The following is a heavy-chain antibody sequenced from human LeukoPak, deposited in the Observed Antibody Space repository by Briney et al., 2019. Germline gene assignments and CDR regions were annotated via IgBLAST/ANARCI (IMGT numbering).Heavy chain of an antibody. CDR2: INHSGST. D-gene: IGHD4-11*01. CDR3: ARETTVTTFDY. J-gene: IGHJ4*02. V-gene: IGHV4-34*01. Sequence: SETLSLTCAVYGGSFSGYYWSWIRQPPGKGLEWIGEINHSGSTNYNPSLKSRVTISVDTSKNQFSLKLSSATAADTAVYYCARETTVTTFDYWGQGTLVTVSS. CDR1: GGSFSGYY.